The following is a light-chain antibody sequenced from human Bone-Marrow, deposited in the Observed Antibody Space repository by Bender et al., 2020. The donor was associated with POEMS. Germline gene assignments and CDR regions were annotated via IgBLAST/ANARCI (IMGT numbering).Light chain of an antibody. J-gene: IGLJ3*02. CDR3: AVWDDSLNGWV. CDR2: DVT. Sequence: ALTQAASVSGSPGQSITISCTGTSSDVGGYNYVSWYQHHPGKAPKLMIYDVTNRPSGVSDRFSGSRYGTSASLAISGLQSEDEADYYCAVWDDSLNGWVFGGGTKLTVL. CDR1: SSDVGGYNY. V-gene: IGLV2-14*03.